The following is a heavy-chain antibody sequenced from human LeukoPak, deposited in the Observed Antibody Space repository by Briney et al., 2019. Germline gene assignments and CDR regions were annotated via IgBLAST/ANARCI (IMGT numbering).Heavy chain of an antibody. CDR1: GFTFSSYA. CDR2: ISYDGSNK. D-gene: IGHD3-22*01. Sequence: PGVSLRLSCAASGFTFSSYAMHWVRQAPGKGLEWVAVISYDGSNKYYADSVKGRFTISRDNSKNTLYLQMNSLRAEDTAVYYCARDGLYYYDSSGLYYFDYWGQGTLATVSS. V-gene: IGHV3-30-3*01. J-gene: IGHJ4*02. CDR3: ARDGLYYYDSSGLYYFDY.